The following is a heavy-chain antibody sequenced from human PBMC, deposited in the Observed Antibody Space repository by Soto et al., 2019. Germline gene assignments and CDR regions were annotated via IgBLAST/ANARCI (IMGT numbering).Heavy chain of an antibody. Sequence: GGSLRLSCAASGFTFSSYSMNWVRQAPGKGLEWVSYISSSSSTIYYADSVKGRFTISRDNAKNSLYLQMNSLRAEDTAVYYCAKGYDYVWGSYRQTYFDYWGQGTLVTVSS. CDR2: ISSSSSTI. CDR3: AKGYDYVWGSYRQTYFDY. CDR1: GFTFSSYS. D-gene: IGHD3-16*02. J-gene: IGHJ4*02. V-gene: IGHV3-48*01.